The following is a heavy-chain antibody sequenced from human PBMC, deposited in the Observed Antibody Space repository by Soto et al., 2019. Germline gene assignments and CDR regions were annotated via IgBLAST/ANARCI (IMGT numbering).Heavy chain of an antibody. J-gene: IGHJ6*03. D-gene: IGHD3-10*01. V-gene: IGHV3-74*01. CDR3: ASGAGGYYYMDV. CDR2: IKGDESTT. Sequence: EVQLVESGGGLVQPGGSLRLSCVASGFPFSSYWMHWVRQVPGKGLVWVSRIKGDESTTNYGDSVKGRFTISRDNARNTLYLQKDSLRADDTGLYYCASGAGGYYYMDVWGKGTTVIVSS. CDR1: GFPFSSYW.